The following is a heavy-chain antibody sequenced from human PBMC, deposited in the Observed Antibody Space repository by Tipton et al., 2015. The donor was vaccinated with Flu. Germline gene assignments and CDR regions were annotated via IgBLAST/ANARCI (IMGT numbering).Heavy chain of an antibody. CDR1: GYSFTSYW. D-gene: IGHD1-26*01. V-gene: IGHV5-51*01. CDR2: IYPGDSDT. Sequence: QLVQSGAEVKKPGESLKISCKGSGYSFTSYWIGWVRQMPGKGLEWMGIIYPGDSDTRYSPSFQGQVTISADKSISTTYLQWSSLKASDTAMYYCARQPWELLSYYYGMDVWGQGTTVTVSS. J-gene: IGHJ6*02. CDR3: ARQPWELLSYYYGMDV.